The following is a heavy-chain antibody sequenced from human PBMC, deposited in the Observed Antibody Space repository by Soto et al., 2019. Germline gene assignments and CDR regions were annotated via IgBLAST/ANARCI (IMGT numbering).Heavy chain of an antibody. Sequence: SETLSLTCAVYGGSFSGYYWSWIRQPPGKGLEWIGEINHSGSTNYNPSLKSRVTISVDTSKNQFSLKLSSVTAADTAVYYCARESRGVLLWFGERDYWGQGTLVTVSS. CDR2: INHSGST. J-gene: IGHJ4*02. CDR3: ARESRGVLLWFGERDY. D-gene: IGHD3-10*01. V-gene: IGHV4-34*01. CDR1: GGSFSGYY.